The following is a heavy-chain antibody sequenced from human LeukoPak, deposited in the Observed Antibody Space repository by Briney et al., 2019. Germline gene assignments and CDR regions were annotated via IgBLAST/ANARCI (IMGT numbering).Heavy chain of an antibody. V-gene: IGHV7-4-1*02. CDR1: GYTFTNYF. CDR2: INTNTGNP. D-gene: IGHD6-13*01. CDR3: AREPGITAPDTNWFDP. J-gene: IGHJ5*02. Sequence: GASVKVSCKASGYTFTNYFINWVRQAPGQGLEWMGWINTNTGNPMYAQGFTGRFVFSLDTSVSTAYLQISSLKAEDTAVYYCAREPGITAPDTNWFDPWGQGTLVTVSS.